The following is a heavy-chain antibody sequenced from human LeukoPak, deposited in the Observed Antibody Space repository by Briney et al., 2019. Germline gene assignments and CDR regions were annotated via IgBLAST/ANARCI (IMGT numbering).Heavy chain of an antibody. J-gene: IGHJ4*02. CDR1: GGSISSSNW. D-gene: IGHD4-23*01. V-gene: IGHV4-4*02. CDR3: AASTNDYGGNPSDY. CDR2: IYHSGRN. Sequence: PSETLSLTCAVAGGSISSSNWWSWVRQSPGKGLESIGEIYHSGRNNYNPSLKGRVTISVDKSKNQFSLKLSSVTAADTAVYYCAASTNDYGGNPSDYWGQGTLVTVSS.